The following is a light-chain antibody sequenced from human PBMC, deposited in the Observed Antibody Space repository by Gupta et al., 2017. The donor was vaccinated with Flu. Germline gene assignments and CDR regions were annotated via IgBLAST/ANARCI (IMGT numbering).Light chain of an antibody. CDR2: ESS. Sequence: PSTLSASVGDRVTFTCRASQNILRFLAWYQHKPGQAPKLLIYESSTLAYGVPSRFSGSGSETEFSLSISGLQPDDFATYYCQQDYTYILSFGGGTKVQI. V-gene: IGKV1-5*03. CDR1: QNILRF. J-gene: IGKJ4*01. CDR3: QQDYTYILS.